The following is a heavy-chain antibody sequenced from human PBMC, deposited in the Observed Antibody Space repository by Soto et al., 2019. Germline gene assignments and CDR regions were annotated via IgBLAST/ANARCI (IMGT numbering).Heavy chain of an antibody. CDR3: AKAYYDILTGPLAFDY. Sequence: GGSLRLSCAASGFTVSSNYMSWVRQAPGKGLEWVSVIYSGGSTYYADSVKGRFTISRDNSKNTLYLQMNSLRAEDTAVYYCAKAYYDILTGPLAFDYWGQGTLVTVSS. D-gene: IGHD3-9*01. CDR2: IYSGGST. J-gene: IGHJ4*02. V-gene: IGHV3-66*01. CDR1: GFTVSSNY.